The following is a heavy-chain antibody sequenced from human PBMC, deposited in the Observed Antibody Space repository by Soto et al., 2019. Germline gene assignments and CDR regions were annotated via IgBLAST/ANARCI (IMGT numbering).Heavy chain of an antibody. CDR1: GGSFSGYY. V-gene: IGHV4-34*01. J-gene: IGHJ4*02. CDR3: ASSPIVVVPAATQWGYYFDY. D-gene: IGHD2-2*01. Sequence: SETLSLTCAVYGGSFSGYYWSWIRQPPGKGLEWIGEINHSGSTNYNPSLKSRVTISVDTSKNQFSLKLSSVTAADTAVYYCASSPIVVVPAATQWGYYFDYWGQGTLVTVSS. CDR2: INHSGST.